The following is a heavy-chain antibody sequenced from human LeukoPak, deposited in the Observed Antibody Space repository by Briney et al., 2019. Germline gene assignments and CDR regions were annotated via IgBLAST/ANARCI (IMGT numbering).Heavy chain of an antibody. CDR3: ARALDSSSSRYQAFEE. CDR1: GFTFSNYW. Sequence: GGSLRLSCSASGFTFSNYWMSWVRQAPGKGLEWVANIKQDESEKYYVDSVKGRFTIPRDNAKSSLYLQMNSLRAEDTAVYYCARALDSSSSRYQAFEEWGQGTLVTVSS. CDR2: IKQDESEK. J-gene: IGHJ4*02. V-gene: IGHV3-7*01. D-gene: IGHD2-2*01.